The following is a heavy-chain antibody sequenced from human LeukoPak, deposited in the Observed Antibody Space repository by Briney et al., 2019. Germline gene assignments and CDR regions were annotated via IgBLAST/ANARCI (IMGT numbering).Heavy chain of an antibody. CDR1: GYTLTELS. CDR2: ISPNSDGT. Sequence: GASVKVSCKVSGYTLTELSMHWVRQAPGQGLEWMEWISPNSDGTNYAQKFQGRVTMTRDTSISTAYMELSRLRSDDTAVYYCARSSIAAREDYYYYYMDVWGKGTTVTVSS. J-gene: IGHJ6*03. V-gene: IGHV1-2*02. CDR3: ARSSIAAREDYYYYYMDV. D-gene: IGHD6-6*01.